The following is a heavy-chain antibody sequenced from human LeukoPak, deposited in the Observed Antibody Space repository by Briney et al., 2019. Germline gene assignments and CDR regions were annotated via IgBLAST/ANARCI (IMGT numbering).Heavy chain of an antibody. CDR1: GFIFSSYS. Sequence: GGSLRLSCAASGFIFSSYSMSWVRQAPGMGLEWVSVITGSGGNTYYADSVKGRFTISRDNSKNTLYLQMNSLRAEDTAVYYCAKETTRYGASDYWGQGTLVTVSS. CDR2: ITGSGGNT. CDR3: AKETTRYGASDY. V-gene: IGHV3-23*01. D-gene: IGHD4-17*01. J-gene: IGHJ4*02.